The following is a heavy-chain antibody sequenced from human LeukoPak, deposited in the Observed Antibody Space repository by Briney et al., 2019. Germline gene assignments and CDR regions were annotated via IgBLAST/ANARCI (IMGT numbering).Heavy chain of an antibody. Sequence: ASVKVSCKASGYTLISYGISWVRQAPGQGPEWMGWVSAYNGNTSYVQKFQGRVTMTTDTSTRTVYMELRSLRSDDTAVYYCARDLSYGSGIRNFDYWGQGTLVIVSS. V-gene: IGHV1-18*01. CDR1: GYTLISYG. CDR2: VSAYNGNT. D-gene: IGHD3-10*01. CDR3: ARDLSYGSGIRNFDY. J-gene: IGHJ4*02.